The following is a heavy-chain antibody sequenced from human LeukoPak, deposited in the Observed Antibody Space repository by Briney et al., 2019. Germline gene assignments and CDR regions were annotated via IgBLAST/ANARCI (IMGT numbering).Heavy chain of an antibody. D-gene: IGHD1-26*01. Sequence: PGGSLRLSCAASGFTFSSYAMSWVRQAPGKGLEWVSAISGSGGSTYYADSVKGRFTISRDNSKNTLYLQMNSLRAEDTAVNYCAKGGSYLTDYFDYWGQGTLVTVSS. J-gene: IGHJ4*02. V-gene: IGHV3-23*01. CDR2: ISGSGGST. CDR3: AKGGSYLTDYFDY. CDR1: GFTFSSYA.